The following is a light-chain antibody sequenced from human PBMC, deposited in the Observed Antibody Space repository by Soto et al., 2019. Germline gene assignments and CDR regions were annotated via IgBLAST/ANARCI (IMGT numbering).Light chain of an antibody. J-gene: IGKJ5*01. CDR2: HAS. Sequence: EIVLTQSPGTLSLSPGERATLSCRASQSVGRYLAWLQQRPGQAPRLLIYHASNRAAGIPARFSGSGSGTDFTPTISSLEPEDVAVYYCQQRSNWPRTFGQGTRLEIK. CDR1: QSVGRY. CDR3: QQRSNWPRT. V-gene: IGKV3-11*01.